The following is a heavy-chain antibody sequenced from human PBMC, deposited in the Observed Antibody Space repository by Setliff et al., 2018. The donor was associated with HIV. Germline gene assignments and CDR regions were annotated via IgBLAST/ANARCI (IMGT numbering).Heavy chain of an antibody. J-gene: IGHJ4*02. Sequence: SETLSLTCTVSGVSVSGTAYYWAWIRQPPGRGLEWIGSIHTTGSPKNNPSLQSRVSISIDMAKSLFSLELSSVTAADTAVYYCARLLEGPDYSSDFRYFDWFPDVWGQGTLVTVSS. V-gene: IGHV4-4*08. CDR2: IHTTGSP. D-gene: IGHD3-9*01. CDR1: GVSVSGTAYY. CDR3: ARLLEGPDYSSDFRYFDWFPDV.